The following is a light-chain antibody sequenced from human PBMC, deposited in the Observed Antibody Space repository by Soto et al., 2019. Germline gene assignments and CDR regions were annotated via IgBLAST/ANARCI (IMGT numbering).Light chain of an antibody. J-gene: IGKJ2*01. V-gene: IGKV1-5*01. Sequence: DIPMTQSPSTLSASVGDRVAITCRASQNINSKLAWYQKKPGKAPKLLISDAYSLESGVPYRVSGSGSGTEFALAIGGLQPDDLAAYYCQQYDTYCRYTFGQVTTLDI. CDR2: DAY. CDR1: QNINSK. CDR3: QQYDTYCRYT.